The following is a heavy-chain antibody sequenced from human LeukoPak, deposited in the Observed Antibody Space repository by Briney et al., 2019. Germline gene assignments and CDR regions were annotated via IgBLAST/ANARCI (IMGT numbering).Heavy chain of an antibody. CDR3: AREIGIAVAGTEIDY. D-gene: IGHD6-19*01. J-gene: IGHJ4*02. CDR2: ISYDGSNK. V-gene: IGHV3-30-3*01. CDR1: GFTFSNYA. Sequence: GGSLRLSCAASGFTFSNYAIHWVRQAPGKGLEWVAVISYDGSNKNYADSVKGRFTISRDNAKNSLYLQMNSLRAEDTAVYYCAREIGIAVAGTEIDYWGQGTPVTVSS.